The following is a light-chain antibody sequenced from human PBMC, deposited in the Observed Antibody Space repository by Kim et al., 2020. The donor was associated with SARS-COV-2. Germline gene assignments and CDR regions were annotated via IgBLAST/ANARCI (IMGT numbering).Light chain of an antibody. Sequence: GSTGQTARITCSGDKLWDKYACWYQQKPGPSPVLVIYQDSKRPSGIPERFSGSNSGNTATLTISGTQAMDEADYYCQAWDSSTGVFGTGTKVTVL. CDR3: QAWDSSTGV. V-gene: IGLV3-1*01. CDR1: KLWDKY. J-gene: IGLJ1*01. CDR2: QDS.